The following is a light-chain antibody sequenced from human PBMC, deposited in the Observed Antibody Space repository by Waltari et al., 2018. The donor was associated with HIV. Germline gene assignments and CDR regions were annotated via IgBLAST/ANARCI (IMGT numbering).Light chain of an antibody. CDR3: CSYAGSYTS. CDR1: SSDVGGYNY. V-gene: IGLV2-11*01. J-gene: IGLJ2*01. Sequence: QSALTQPRSVSGSPGQSVTISCTGTSSDVGGYNYVSWYQHNPGKAPKVMIYDVSKRPSGVPDRFSGSKSGNTASLTISGLQAEDEADYYCCSYAGSYTSFGGGTKLTVL. CDR2: DVS.